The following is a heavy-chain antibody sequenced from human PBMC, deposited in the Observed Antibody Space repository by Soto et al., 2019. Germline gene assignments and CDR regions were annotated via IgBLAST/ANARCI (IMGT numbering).Heavy chain of an antibody. V-gene: IGHV1-18*01. CDR2: ISAYNGNT. CDR3: ARVPEVGAGSLRVNYYYYYGMDV. D-gene: IGHD1-26*01. J-gene: IGHJ6*02. CDR1: GYTFTSYG. Sequence: QVQLVQSGAEVKKPGASVKVSCKASGYTFTSYGISWVRQAPGQGLEWMGWISAYNGNTNYAQKLQGRVTMTTDTATSTAYMELRSLRSDDTAVYYCARVPEVGAGSLRVNYYYYYGMDVWGQGTTVTVSS.